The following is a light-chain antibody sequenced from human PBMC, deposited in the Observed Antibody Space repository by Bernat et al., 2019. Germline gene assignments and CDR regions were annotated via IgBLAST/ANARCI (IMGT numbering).Light chain of an antibody. CDR3: QHYGSSPFT. CDR2: GAS. V-gene: IGKV3-20*01. Sequence: EIVLTQSPGTLTLSPGERATLSCRASQSVSNSYLARYQQKPGQAPRLLIYGASSRATGIPDRFSGSGSGTDFTLTISRLEPEDFAVYYCQHYGSSPFTFGPGTKVDIK. J-gene: IGKJ3*01. CDR1: QSVSNSY.